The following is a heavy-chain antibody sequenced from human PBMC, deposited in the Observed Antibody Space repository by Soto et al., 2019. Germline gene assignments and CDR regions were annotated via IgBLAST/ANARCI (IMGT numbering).Heavy chain of an antibody. D-gene: IGHD3-10*01. CDR2: IDPSDSYT. Sequence: GESLKISCKGSGYSFTSYWISWVRQMPGKGLEWMGRIDPSDSYTNYSPSFQGHVTISADKSISTAYLQWSSLKASDTAMYYCARHERYGSGSYYNAWFDPWGQGTLVTVSS. V-gene: IGHV5-10-1*01. J-gene: IGHJ5*02. CDR1: GYSFTSYW. CDR3: ARHERYGSGSYYNAWFDP.